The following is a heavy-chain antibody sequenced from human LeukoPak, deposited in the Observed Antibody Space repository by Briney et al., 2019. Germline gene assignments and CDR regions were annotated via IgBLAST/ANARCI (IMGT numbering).Heavy chain of an antibody. Sequence: SVKVSSKVYGRSVGSYGICWVRQAPGQGIEWMGRIIPILGIANYAQKFPGRVTITADKSTSTAYMELSSLRSEDTAVDYSARPRNSRSTSCYMHGMDVWGQGTTVTVSS. J-gene: IGHJ6*02. CDR3: ARPRNSRSTSCYMHGMDV. CDR2: IIPILGIA. D-gene: IGHD2-2*01. CDR1: GRSVGSYG. V-gene: IGHV1-69*04.